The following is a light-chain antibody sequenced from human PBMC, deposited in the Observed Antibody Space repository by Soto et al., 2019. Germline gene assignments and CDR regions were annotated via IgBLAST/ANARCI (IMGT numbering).Light chain of an antibody. CDR2: GAS. Sequence: EIVLTQSPGTLSLSPGEGASLSCRASQSLISSYIAWYQQKPGQAPRLLIFGASSRATGIPDRFSGSGSGTDFTLTISRLELVVFAGYSSKHNVIPVSTFG. CDR1: QSLISSY. CDR3: KHNVIPVST. V-gene: IGKV3-20*01. J-gene: IGKJ5*01.